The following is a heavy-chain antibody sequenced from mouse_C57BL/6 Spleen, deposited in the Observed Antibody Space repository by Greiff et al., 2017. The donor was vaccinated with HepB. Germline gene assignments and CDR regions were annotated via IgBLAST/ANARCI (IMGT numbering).Heavy chain of an antibody. J-gene: IGHJ2*01. CDR2: ISGGGGNT. V-gene: IGHV5-9*01. Sequence: DVMLVESGGGLVKPGGSLKLSCAASGFTFSSYTMSWVRQTPEKRLEWVATISGGGGNTYYPDSVKGRFTISRDNAKNTLYLQMSSLRSEDTALYYCARHRLLYYFDYWGQGTTLTDSS. CDR1: GFTFSSYT. D-gene: IGHD1-2*01. CDR3: ARHRLLYYFDY.